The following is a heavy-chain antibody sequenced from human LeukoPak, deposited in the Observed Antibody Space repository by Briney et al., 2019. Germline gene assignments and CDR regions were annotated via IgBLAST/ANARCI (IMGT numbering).Heavy chain of an antibody. CDR1: GYTFTSYG. D-gene: IGHD1-26*01. V-gene: IGHV1-18*01. J-gene: IGHJ4*02. CDR3: ARGRVGANEAPYFDY. CDR2: ISAYNGNT. Sequence: ASVKVSCKASGYTFTSYGISWVRQAPGQGLEWMGWISAYNGNTNYAQKLQGRVTMSTDTSTSTAYMELRSLRSDDTAVYYCARGRVGANEAPYFDYWGQGTLVTVSS.